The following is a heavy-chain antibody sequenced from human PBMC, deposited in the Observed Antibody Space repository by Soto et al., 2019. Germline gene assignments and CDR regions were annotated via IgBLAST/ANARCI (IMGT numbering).Heavy chain of an antibody. CDR1: GYTFTSYG. V-gene: IGHV1-18*01. J-gene: IGHJ3*02. CDR2: ISAYNGNT. D-gene: IGHD4-17*01. CDR3: ATDVHDYGDYLSAFDI. Sequence: ASVKVSCKASGYTFTSYGISWVRQAPGQGLEWMGWISAYNGNTNYAQKLQGRVTMTTDTSTSTAYMELRSLRSDDTAVYYCATDVHDYGDYLSAFDIWGQGTMVTVSS.